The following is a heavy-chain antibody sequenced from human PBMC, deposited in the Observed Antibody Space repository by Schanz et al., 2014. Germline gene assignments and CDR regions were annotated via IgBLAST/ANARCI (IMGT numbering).Heavy chain of an antibody. CDR3: ARGNTIFGVVILGWLDP. CDR2: ISGYNADT. J-gene: IGHJ5*02. CDR1: GYNFNRHD. Sequence: QVQLVQSGPEVKKPGASVRLSCKASGYNFNRHDISWVRQAPGQGLEWMGWISGYNADTKYAQKVQGRVTMTTDTSTSTAYMELRSLRSDDTAVYYCARGNTIFGVVILGWLDPWGQGTLVTVSS. V-gene: IGHV1-18*04. D-gene: IGHD3-3*01.